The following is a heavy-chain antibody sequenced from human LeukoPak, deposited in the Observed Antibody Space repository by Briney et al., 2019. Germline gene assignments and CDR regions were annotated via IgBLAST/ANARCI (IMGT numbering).Heavy chain of an antibody. CDR3: AKDNPVCDY. Sequence: GGSLRLSCAASGFTFSGSAMHWVRQASGKGLEWVGRIRSKTNSYATSYAASVKGRFALSRDDSKNTAYLQMHSLTSDDTALYYCAKDNPVCDYWGQGTLVTVSS. J-gene: IGHJ4*02. D-gene: IGHD3-16*01. V-gene: IGHV3-73*01. CDR2: IRSKTNSYAT. CDR1: GFTFSGSA.